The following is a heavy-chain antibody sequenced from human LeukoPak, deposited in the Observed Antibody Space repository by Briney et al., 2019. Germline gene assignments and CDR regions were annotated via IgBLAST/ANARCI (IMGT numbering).Heavy chain of an antibody. CDR1: GGSFSGYY. CDR2: INHSGST. CDR3: ARRGIAAAGFDY. Sequence: SETLSLTCAVYGGSFSGYYWSWIRQPPGKGLEWIGEINHSGSTNYNPSLKSRVTISVDTSKNQFSPKLSSVTAADTAVYYCARRGIAAAGFDYWGQGTLVTVSS. J-gene: IGHJ4*02. D-gene: IGHD6-13*01. V-gene: IGHV4-34*01.